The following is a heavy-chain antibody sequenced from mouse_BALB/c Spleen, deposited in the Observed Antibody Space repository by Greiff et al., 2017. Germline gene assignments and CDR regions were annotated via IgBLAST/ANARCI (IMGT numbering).Heavy chain of an antibody. CDR2: ISSGGSYT. CDR1: GFTFSSYA. D-gene: IGHD2-3*01. J-gene: IGHJ2*01. Sequence: EVKVVESGGGSVKPGGSLKLSCAASGFTFSSYAMSWVRQTPEKRLEWVATISSGGSYTYYPDSVKGRFTISRDNAKNTLYLQMSSLRSEDTAMYYCARQGDGYYGDGGQGTTPTVS. CDR3: ARQGDGYYGD. V-gene: IGHV5-9-3*01.